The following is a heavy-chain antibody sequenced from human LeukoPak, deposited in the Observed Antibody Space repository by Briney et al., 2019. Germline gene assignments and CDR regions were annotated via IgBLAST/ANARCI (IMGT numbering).Heavy chain of an antibody. V-gene: IGHV1-46*01. J-gene: IGHJ4*02. D-gene: IGHD3-10*01. Sequence: GASVKVSCKASVYTFTSYYMHWVRQAPGQGLEWMGIINPSGGSTSYAQKFQGRVTMTRDTSTSTVYMELSSLRSEDTAVYYCARAGDGSGSYWFDAKYYFDYWGQGTLVTVSS. CDR1: VYTFTSYY. CDR2: INPSGGST. CDR3: ARAGDGSGSYWFDAKYYFDY.